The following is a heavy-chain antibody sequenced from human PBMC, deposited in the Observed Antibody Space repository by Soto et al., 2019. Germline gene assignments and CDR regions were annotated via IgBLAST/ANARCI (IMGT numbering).Heavy chain of an antibody. CDR3: AKDDIAVAGITWGMDV. Sequence: QVQLVESGGGVVQPGRSLRLSCAASGFTFSSYGMHWVRQAPGKGLEWVAVISYDGSNKYYADSGKGRFTISRDNSKNTLYLQMNSLRAEDTAVYYCAKDDIAVAGITWGMDVWGQGTTVTVSS. V-gene: IGHV3-30*18. J-gene: IGHJ6*02. CDR2: ISYDGSNK. D-gene: IGHD6-19*01. CDR1: GFTFSSYG.